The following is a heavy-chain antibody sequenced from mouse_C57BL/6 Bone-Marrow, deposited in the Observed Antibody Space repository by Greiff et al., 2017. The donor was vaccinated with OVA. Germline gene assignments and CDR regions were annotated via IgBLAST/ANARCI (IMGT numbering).Heavy chain of an antibody. CDR3: ARYDALQAY. CDR1: GFTFSNYW. J-gene: IGHJ3*01. CDR2: IRLKSDNYAT. V-gene: IGHV6-3*01. D-gene: IGHD2-3*01. Sequence: EVMLVESGGGLVQPGGSMKLSCVASGFTFSNYWMNWVRQSPEKGLEWVAQIRLKSDNYATHYAESVKGRFTISRDDSKNSVYLQMNNLRAEDTGIYYCARYDALQAYWGQGTLVTVSA.